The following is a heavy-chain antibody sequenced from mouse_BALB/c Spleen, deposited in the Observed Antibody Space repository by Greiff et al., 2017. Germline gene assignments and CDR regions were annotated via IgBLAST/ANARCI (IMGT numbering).Heavy chain of an antibody. J-gene: IGHJ3*01. D-gene: IGHD1-2*01. CDR1: GYTFTDYA. V-gene: IGHV1S137*01. Sequence: QVHVKQSGAELVRPGVSVKISCKGSGYTFTDYAMHWVKQSHAKSLEWIGVISTYYGDASYNQKFKGKATMTVDKSSSTAYMELARLTSEDSAIYYCARLGTTAPWFAYWGQGTLVTVSA. CDR2: ISTYYGDA. CDR3: ARLGTTAPWFAY.